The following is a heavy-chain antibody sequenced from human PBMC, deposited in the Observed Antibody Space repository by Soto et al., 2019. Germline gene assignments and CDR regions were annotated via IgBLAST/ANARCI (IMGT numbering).Heavy chain of an antibody. J-gene: IGHJ4*02. D-gene: IGHD3-10*01. Sequence: QVQLVQSGPEVKKPGASVTVSCQTSGYTFTDHGIDWVRQAPGQGLEWVGWVSSYNGNTNYAYNLKDRVIMTTDASTCTAYMELRGLRSDDTAVYYCAREVEGSYSPADFWGQGTPVTVSS. CDR1: GYTFTDHG. CDR3: AREVEGSYSPADF. V-gene: IGHV1-18*01. CDR2: VSSYNGNT.